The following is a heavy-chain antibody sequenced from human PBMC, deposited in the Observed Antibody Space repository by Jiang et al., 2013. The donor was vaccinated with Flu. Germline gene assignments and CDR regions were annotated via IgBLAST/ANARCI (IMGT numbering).Heavy chain of an antibody. CDR3: AIRSFDCSSTSSSPFTY. CDR1: GYTFSRYE. V-gene: IGHV7-4-1*02. Sequence: VQSGSELKKPGASVKVSCKASGYTFSRYEMNWVRQAPGQGPEWMGWINANTGNPTYAQGFTGRFVFSLDTSVSTAYLQISSLKADDTAVFYCAIRSFDCSSTSSSPFTYWGQGTLVTVSS. J-gene: IGHJ4*02. CDR2: INANTGNP. D-gene: IGHD2-2*01.